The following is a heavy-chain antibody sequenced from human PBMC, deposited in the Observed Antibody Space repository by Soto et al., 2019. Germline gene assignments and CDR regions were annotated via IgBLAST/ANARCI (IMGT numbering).Heavy chain of an antibody. Sequence: SETLSLTCAVYGGSFSGYYWSWIRQPPGKGLEWIGEINHSGSTNYNPSLKSRVTISVDTSKNQFSLKLSSVTAADTAVYYCARAAPFFYCCGSCYSVRDYCGQGTLV. J-gene: IGHJ4*02. V-gene: IGHV4-34*01. CDR2: INHSGST. CDR3: ARAAPFFYCCGSCYSVRDY. D-gene: IGHD2-15*01. CDR1: GGSFSGYY.